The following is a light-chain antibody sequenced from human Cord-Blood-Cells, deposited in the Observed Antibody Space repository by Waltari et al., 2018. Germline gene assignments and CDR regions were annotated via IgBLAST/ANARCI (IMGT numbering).Light chain of an antibody. V-gene: IGKV1-33*01. CDR1: PDISNY. J-gene: IGKJ4*01. CDR2: GAS. Sequence: EIQITQFPSSLSASVGERVTITCQASPDISNYLNWYQQKPGKAPKLLTYGASTLETGVPSRFSGSGSGTDFTFTISSLQPEDMATYYCQQYDNLPLTFGGGTKVEIK. CDR3: QQYDNLPLT.